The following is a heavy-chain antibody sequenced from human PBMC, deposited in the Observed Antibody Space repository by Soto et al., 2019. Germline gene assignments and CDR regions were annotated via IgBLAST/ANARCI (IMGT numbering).Heavy chain of an antibody. CDR2: INAGNGNT. J-gene: IGHJ5*02. V-gene: IGHV1-3*01. D-gene: IGHD3-3*01. CDR3: ARAPPFSDYDFWSGYYAGYWFDP. Sequence: QVQLVQSGAEVKKSGASVKVSCKASGYTFTSYAMHWVRQAPGQRLEWMGWINAGNGNTKYSQKFQGRVTITRDTSASTAYMELSSLRSEDTAVYYCARAPPFSDYDFWSGYYAGYWFDPWGQGTLVTVSS. CDR1: GYTFTSYA.